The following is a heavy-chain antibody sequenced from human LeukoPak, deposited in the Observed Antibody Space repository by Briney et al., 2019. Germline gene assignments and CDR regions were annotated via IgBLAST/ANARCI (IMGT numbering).Heavy chain of an antibody. CDR1: GITFSTYA. CDR2: ISGSGAGK. J-gene: IGHJ3*02. Sequence: QPGGSLRFSCAASGITFSTYAMTWVRQAPGKGLEWVSSISGSGAGKFYAAPVKGRFTTSRDNSKNTLYVQMNSLRTEDTAVYYCAKAAYGDYVGALDIWGQGTMVIVSS. V-gene: IGHV3-23*01. D-gene: IGHD4-17*01. CDR3: AKAAYGDYVGALDI.